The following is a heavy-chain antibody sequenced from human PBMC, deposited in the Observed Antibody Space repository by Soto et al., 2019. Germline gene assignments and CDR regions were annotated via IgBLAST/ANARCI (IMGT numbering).Heavy chain of an antibody. V-gene: IGHV3-33*01. D-gene: IGHD3-10*01. CDR2: IWYDGSNK. Sequence: PGGSLRLSCAASGFTFSSYGMPWVRQAPGKGLEWVAVIWYDGSNKYYADSVKGRFTISRDNSKNTLYLQMNSLRAEDTAVYYCARDPVGFGELLYDFDYWGQGTLVTVSS. J-gene: IGHJ4*02. CDR1: GFTFSSYG. CDR3: ARDPVGFGELLYDFDY.